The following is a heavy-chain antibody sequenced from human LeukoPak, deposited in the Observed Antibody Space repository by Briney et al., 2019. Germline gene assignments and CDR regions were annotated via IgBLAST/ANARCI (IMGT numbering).Heavy chain of an antibody. CDR2: INHSGCT. J-gene: IGHJ4*02. V-gene: IGHV4-34*01. CDR3: ASEDWAMIDY. CDR1: GGSFSGYY. D-gene: IGHD3-22*01. Sequence: SETLSLTCAVYGGSFSGYYWSWIRQPPGKGLEWIGEINHSGCTNYNPSLKSRVTISVDTSKNQFSLKLSSVTAADTAVYYCASEDWAMIDYWGQGTLVTVSS.